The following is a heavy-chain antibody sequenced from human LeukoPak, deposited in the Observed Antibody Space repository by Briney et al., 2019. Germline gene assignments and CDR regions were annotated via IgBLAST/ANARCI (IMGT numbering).Heavy chain of an antibody. V-gene: IGHV1-69*13. CDR1: GGTFSSYA. CDR2: IIPIFGTA. Sequence: SVKVSCKASGGTFSSYAISWVRQAPGQGLEWMGGIIPIFGTANYAQKFQGRVTITADESTSTAYMELSSLRSEDTAAYYCAGAYNDYVSGATWGWFDPWGQGTLVTVSS. D-gene: IGHD3-16*01. J-gene: IGHJ5*02. CDR3: AGAYNDYVSGATWGWFDP.